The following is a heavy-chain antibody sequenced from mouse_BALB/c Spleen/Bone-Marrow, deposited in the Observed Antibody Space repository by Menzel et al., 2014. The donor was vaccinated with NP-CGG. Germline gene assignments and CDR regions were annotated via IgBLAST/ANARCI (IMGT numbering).Heavy chain of an antibody. CDR3: ARCYYGYAMDY. CDR1: GFSLTSYG. D-gene: IGHD1-1*01. V-gene: IGHV2-6-1*01. CDR2: IWSDGST. Sequence: VMLVESGPGLVAPSQSLSITCTISGFSLTSYGVHWVRRPPGKGLEWLVVIWSDGSTTYNSALKSRLSISKDNSKSQVFLNMNSLQTDDTAMYYCARCYYGYAMDYWGQGTSVTVSS. J-gene: IGHJ4*01.